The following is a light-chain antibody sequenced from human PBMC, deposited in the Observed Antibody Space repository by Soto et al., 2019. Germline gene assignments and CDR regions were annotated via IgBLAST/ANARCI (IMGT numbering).Light chain of an antibody. CDR1: QDVTTN. CDR3: QQYNNWPFS. Sequence: IVMTQSPDTLFVSPGGRATLTCRAGQDVTTNLAWYQQKSGQSPRLLIYDVSIRDTGVPARFSATGSETDFTLTISGLQSGDSAVYFCQQYNNWPFSFGQGTRLEIK. J-gene: IGKJ5*01. V-gene: IGKV3-15*01. CDR2: DVS.